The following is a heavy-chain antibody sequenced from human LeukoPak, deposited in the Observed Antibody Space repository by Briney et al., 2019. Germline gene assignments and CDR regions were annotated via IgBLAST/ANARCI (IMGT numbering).Heavy chain of an antibody. J-gene: IGHJ4*02. Sequence: PSETLSLTCTVSGGSIGTYYWTWIRQPPGKGLEWIGFVYYSGSTNYNPSLKSRVTISVDTSKNHFSLKLSSVTASDTAVYFCARLKNWNYVADYWGQGTLVTVSS. CDR1: GGSIGTYY. CDR2: VYYSGST. V-gene: IGHV4-59*08. D-gene: IGHD1-7*01. CDR3: ARLKNWNYVADY.